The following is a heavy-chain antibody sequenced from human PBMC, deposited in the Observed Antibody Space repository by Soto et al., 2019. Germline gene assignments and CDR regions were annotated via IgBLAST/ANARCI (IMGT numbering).Heavy chain of an antibody. V-gene: IGHV3-30*18. Sequence: GGSLRLSCAASGFTFSSYGMHWVRQAPGKGLEWVAVISYDGSNKYYADSVKGRFTISRDNSKNTLYLQMNSLRAEDTAVYYCAKDLPVMSDFWSGYQVESWADYWGQGTLVTVSS. J-gene: IGHJ4*02. CDR3: AKDLPVMSDFWSGYQVESWADY. CDR2: ISYDGSNK. D-gene: IGHD3-3*01. CDR1: GFTFSSYG.